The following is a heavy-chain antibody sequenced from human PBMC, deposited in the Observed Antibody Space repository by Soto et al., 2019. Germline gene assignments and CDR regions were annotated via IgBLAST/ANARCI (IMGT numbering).Heavy chain of an antibody. CDR1: GGSISSYY. CDR3: ARAFWSGPTWVVP. CDR2: IYYSGST. J-gene: IGHJ5*02. D-gene: IGHD3-3*01. Sequence: SETLSLTCTVSGGSISSYYWSWIRQPPGKGLEWIGYIYYSGSTNYNPSLKSRVTISVDTSKNQFSLKLSSVTAADTAVYYCARAFWSGPTWVVPGCQGKRGTV. V-gene: IGHV4-59*01.